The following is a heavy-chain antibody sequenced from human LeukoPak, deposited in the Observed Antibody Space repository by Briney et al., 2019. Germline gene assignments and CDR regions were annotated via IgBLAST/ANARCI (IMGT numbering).Heavy chain of an antibody. CDR3: ASYYYDNGGYWDAFDI. CDR2: INSDGSGK. CDR1: GFTFSTYW. J-gene: IGHJ3*02. V-gene: IGHV3-74*01. D-gene: IGHD3-22*01. Sequence: GGSLRLSCAASGFTFSTYWMHWVRQPPWKELVWVSRINSDGSGKSYADSVKGRFTISRDNAKNTLYLQMNSLRAEDTAVYYCASYYYDNGGYWDAFDIWGQGTMVTVSS.